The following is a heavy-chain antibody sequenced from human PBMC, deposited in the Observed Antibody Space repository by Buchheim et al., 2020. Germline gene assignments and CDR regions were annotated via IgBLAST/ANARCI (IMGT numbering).Heavy chain of an antibody. Sequence: EVQLLESGGGLVQPGGSLRLSCAASGFTFSDYAMSWVRQAPGKGLEWVSSFGGSGLSRYYTDSVRGRFTISRDNSKNTVHLQMNRVRAEDTALYYCVKDLGPYHGDFPGEDYWGQGTL. J-gene: IGHJ4*02. CDR1: GFTFSDYA. V-gene: IGHV3-23*01. CDR3: VKDLGPYHGDFPGEDY. D-gene: IGHD4-17*01. CDR2: FGGSGLSR.